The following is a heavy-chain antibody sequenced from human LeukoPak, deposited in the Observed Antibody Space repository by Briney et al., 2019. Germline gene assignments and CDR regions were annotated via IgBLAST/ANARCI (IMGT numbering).Heavy chain of an antibody. CDR1: GFTFSTYR. J-gene: IGHJ4*02. Sequence: GGSLRLSCAASGFTFSTYRMSWVRQAPGKGLEWVANIKQDGSEKHYVDSVKGRFTISRDNAKNSLYLQMNSLRVEDTAIYYCARDRGSYSRDFDYWGQGTLVTVSS. V-gene: IGHV3-7*01. CDR2: IKQDGSEK. CDR3: ARDRGSYSRDFDY. D-gene: IGHD1-26*01.